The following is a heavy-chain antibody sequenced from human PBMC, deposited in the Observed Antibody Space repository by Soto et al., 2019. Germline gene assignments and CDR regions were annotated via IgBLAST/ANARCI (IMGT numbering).Heavy chain of an antibody. CDR2: IYYSGST. CDR3: ARDRGLGYCSGGSCPRRYGMDV. J-gene: IGHJ6*02. Sequence: SETLSLTCTVSGGSVSSGSYYWSWIRQPPGKGLEWIGYIYYSGSTNYNPSLKSRVTISVDTSKNQFSLKLSSVTTADTAVYYCARDRGLGYCSGGSCPRRYGMDVWGQGNTVTVSS. CDR1: GGSVSSGSYY. V-gene: IGHV4-61*01. D-gene: IGHD2-15*01.